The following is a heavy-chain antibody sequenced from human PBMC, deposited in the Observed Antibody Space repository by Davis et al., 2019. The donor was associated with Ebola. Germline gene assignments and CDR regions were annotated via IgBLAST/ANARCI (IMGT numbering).Heavy chain of an antibody. CDR2: VNAYDGHT. Sequence: GESLKISCAASGFTFSSFAMAWVRQAPGKGLEWVSSVNAYDGHTYYAASVKGRFTISRDDARDSLYLQMNSLRAEDTAVYFCALSIAARTPIDSWGQGTLVTVSS. CDR3: ALSIAARTPIDS. CDR1: GFTFSSFA. V-gene: IGHV3-23*01. D-gene: IGHD6-6*01. J-gene: IGHJ4*02.